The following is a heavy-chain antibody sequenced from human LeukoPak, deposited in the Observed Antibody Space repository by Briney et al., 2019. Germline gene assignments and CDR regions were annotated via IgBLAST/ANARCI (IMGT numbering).Heavy chain of an antibody. CDR2: ISGSGGST. D-gene: IGHD5-12*01. CDR1: GFTFSSYA. Sequence: GGSLRLSCAASGFTFSSYAMSWVRQAPGKGLEWVSAISGSGGSTYYADSVKGRFTISRDNSKNTLYLQMNSLRAGDTAVYYCASARRYSGYDSLRYWGQGTLVTVSS. J-gene: IGHJ4*02. V-gene: IGHV3-23*01. CDR3: ASARRYSGYDSLRY.